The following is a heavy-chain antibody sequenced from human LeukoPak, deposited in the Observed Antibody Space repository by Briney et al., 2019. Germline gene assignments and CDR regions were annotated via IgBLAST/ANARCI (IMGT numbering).Heavy chain of an antibody. V-gene: IGHV3-23*01. CDR3: AKAVYSSSWYYFDY. Sequence: GGSLRLSCAASGFTFSSYAMSGVRQAPGKGLEWVSAISGSGGSTYYADSVKGRFTISRDNSKNTLYLQMNSLRAEDTAVYYCAKAVYSSSWYYFDYWGQGTLVTVSS. J-gene: IGHJ4*02. CDR1: GFTFSSYA. CDR2: ISGSGGST. D-gene: IGHD6-13*01.